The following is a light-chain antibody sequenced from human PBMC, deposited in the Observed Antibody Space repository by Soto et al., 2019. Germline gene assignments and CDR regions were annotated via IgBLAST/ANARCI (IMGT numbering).Light chain of an antibody. CDR3: QHYNSYSEA. CDR2: AAS. CDR1: QGIRKD. Sequence: AIQMTQSPSSLSASVGDRVTITCRASQGIRKDLGWYQQKPGKAPNLLIYAASNLQTGVPARFSGSGSGTDFTLTISSLQPDDFATYYCQHYNSYSEAFGQGTKVDIK. J-gene: IGKJ1*01. V-gene: IGKV1-6*01.